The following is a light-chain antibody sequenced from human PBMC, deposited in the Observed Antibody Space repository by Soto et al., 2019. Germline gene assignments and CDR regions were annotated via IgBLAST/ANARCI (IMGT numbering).Light chain of an antibody. CDR3: QQYGSSPKT. Sequence: EIVLTQSPGTLSLSPGERATLSFSASQSISSNYLAWYQQKPGQAPRLLIHGASNRATGIPDRFSGSGSGTDFTLTISRLEPEDFAVYYCQQYGSSPKTFGQGTKVDIK. CDR1: QSISSNY. CDR2: GAS. J-gene: IGKJ1*01. V-gene: IGKV3-20*01.